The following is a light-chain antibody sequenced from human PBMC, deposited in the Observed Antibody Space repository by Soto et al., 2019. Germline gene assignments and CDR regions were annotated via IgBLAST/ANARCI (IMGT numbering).Light chain of an antibody. CDR3: QQYSKWPIT. Sequence: EMVMTQSPAILSVSPGERATLPCRASQSVNGNYVAWYQQHAGQPPRLLIDGISTRATGIPARFSGSGSGTEFSLTISSLQSEDFAVYYCQQYSKWPITFGQGTRLEIK. J-gene: IGKJ5*01. V-gene: IGKV3-15*01. CDR1: QSVNGN. CDR2: GIS.